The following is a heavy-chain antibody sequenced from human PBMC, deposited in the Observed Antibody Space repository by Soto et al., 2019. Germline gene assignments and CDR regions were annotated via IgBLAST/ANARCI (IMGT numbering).Heavy chain of an antibody. Sequence: QITLKESGPTLVKPTQTLTLTCTFSGFSLSTSGVGVGWIRQXPGKALEWLALIYWDDDKRYSPSLKSRLTITKDXSXXXXXXTMTNMXXXXXXXYYCARRQTYCGGNCYSGFDYWGQGTLVTVSS. D-gene: IGHD2-21*02. J-gene: IGHJ4*02. CDR1: GFSLSTSGVG. CDR2: IYWDDDK. V-gene: IGHV2-5*02. CDR3: ARRQTYCGGNCYSGFDY.